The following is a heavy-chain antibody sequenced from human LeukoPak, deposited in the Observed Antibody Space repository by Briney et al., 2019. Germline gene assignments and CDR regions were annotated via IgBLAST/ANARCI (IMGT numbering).Heavy chain of an antibody. CDR1: GFTFGDYA. V-gene: IGHV3-49*03. D-gene: IGHD3-16*01. Sequence: GGSLRLSCTASGFTFGDYAMSWFRQAPGKGLEWVGFIRSKAYGGTTEYAASVKGRFTISRDDSKSIAYLQMNSLKIEDTAVYCCTRGWYGGYYYYYMDVWGKGTTVTVSS. J-gene: IGHJ6*03. CDR2: IRSKAYGGTT. CDR3: TRGWYGGYYYYYMDV.